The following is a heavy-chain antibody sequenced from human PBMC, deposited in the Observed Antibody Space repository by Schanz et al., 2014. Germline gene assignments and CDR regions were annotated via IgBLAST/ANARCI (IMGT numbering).Heavy chain of an antibody. CDR3: AKVWEDHRIAGRPGWSDGMDV. CDR2: IRGGGVSK. J-gene: IGHJ6*02. CDR1: AFALNNYD. D-gene: IGHD6-6*01. Sequence: DVQLLESGGGLVQPGGSLRLSCAASAFALNNYDMTWVRQAPGKGLEWIACIRGGGVSKLYADSVQGRFTISRDDPKNMLYLQLNSLGAEETAVYYCAKVWEDHRIAGRPGWSDGMDVWGQGTTVTVSS. V-gene: IGHV3-23*01.